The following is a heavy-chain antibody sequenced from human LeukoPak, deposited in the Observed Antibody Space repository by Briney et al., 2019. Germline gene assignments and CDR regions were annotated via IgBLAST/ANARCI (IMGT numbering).Heavy chain of an antibody. J-gene: IGHJ4*02. D-gene: IGHD6-6*01. CDR3: ARVEYSSSPHFDY. CDR2: ITYDGTNK. CDR1: GFTFDSYA. Sequence: PGRSLRLSCAASGFTFDSYALHWVRQAPGKGLEWLAIITYDGTNKYYADSVKGRFTISRDNSKNTLFLQMNSLRAEDTAVYYCARVEYSSSPHFDYWGQGTLATVSP. V-gene: IGHV3-30-3*01.